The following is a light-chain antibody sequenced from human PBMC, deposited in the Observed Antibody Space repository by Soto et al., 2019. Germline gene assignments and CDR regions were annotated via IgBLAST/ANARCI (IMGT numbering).Light chain of an antibody. Sequence: AIQLTQSPSSLSASVGDRVTITCRASQGISSALAWFHQKPGKAPKLLIYDASSLESGVPSRFSGSGFGNDFTLTISSLQPEDFATYYCQQFNTYPVTFGGGTKVEIK. CDR1: QGISSA. CDR3: QQFNTYPVT. CDR2: DAS. V-gene: IGKV1-13*02. J-gene: IGKJ4*01.